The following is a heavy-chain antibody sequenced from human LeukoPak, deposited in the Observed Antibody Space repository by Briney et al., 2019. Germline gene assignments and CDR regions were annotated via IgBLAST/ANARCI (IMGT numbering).Heavy chain of an antibody. CDR2: ISESSSFI. D-gene: IGHD2-8*01. J-gene: IGHJ5*02. CDR3: ASQRGYCSSGVCRGWFDP. Sequence: GGSLRLSCAASGFTFRNYNMNWVRQAPGKGLEWVSSISESSSFIQYADSLKGRFAISRDNAKNSLYLQMNSLRAEDTAVYYCASQRGYCSSGVCRGWFDPWGQGTLVTVSS. CDR1: GFTFRNYN. V-gene: IGHV3-21*01.